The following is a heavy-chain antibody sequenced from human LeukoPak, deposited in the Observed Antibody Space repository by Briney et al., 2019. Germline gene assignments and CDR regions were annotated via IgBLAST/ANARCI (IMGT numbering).Heavy chain of an antibody. CDR2: IYYSGST. CDR3: ALGGVRGEGAFDI. CDR1: GGSISSYY. D-gene: IGHD3-10*01. Sequence: SETLSLTCTVSGGSISSYYWSWIRQPPGKGLEWIGYIYYSGSTNYNPSLKSRVTISVDTSKNQFSLKLSSVTAADTAVYYCALGGVRGEGAFDIWGQGTMVTVSS. V-gene: IGHV4-59*01. J-gene: IGHJ3*02.